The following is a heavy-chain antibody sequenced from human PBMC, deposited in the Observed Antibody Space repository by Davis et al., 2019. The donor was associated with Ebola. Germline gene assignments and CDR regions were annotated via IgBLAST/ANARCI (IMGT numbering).Heavy chain of an antibody. J-gene: IGHJ4*02. CDR3: TTDRFH. V-gene: IGHV3-23*01. CDR2: ISGSGATT. CDR1: GFTFSNYA. Sequence: GESLKISCAASGFTFSNYAMSWVRQAPGKGLEWVSGISGSGATTYYADSVKGRFTISRDNAKNSLYLQMNSLRAEDTAVYYCTTDRFHWGRGTLVTVSS.